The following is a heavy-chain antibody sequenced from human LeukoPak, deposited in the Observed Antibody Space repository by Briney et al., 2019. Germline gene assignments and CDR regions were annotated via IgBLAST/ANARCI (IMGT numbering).Heavy chain of an antibody. CDR2: ISAYNGNT. CDR3: AREVAVPGVNAFDI. J-gene: IGHJ3*02. CDR1: GYTFTSYD. Sequence: ASVKVSCKASGYTFTSYDISWVRQAPGQGLEWMGWISAYNGNTNYAQKLQGRVTMTTDASTSTADMELRSLRSDDTAVYYCAREVAVPGVNAFDIWGQGTRVTVSS. D-gene: IGHD6-19*01. V-gene: IGHV1-18*01.